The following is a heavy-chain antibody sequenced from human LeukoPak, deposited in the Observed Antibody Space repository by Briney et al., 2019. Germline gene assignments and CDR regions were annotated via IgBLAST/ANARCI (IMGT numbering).Heavy chain of an antibody. CDR3: ARASYGSGSYLIAYYYYYIDV. CDR1: GGSFSGHY. J-gene: IGHJ6*03. Sequence: SETLSLTCAVYGGSFSGHYWSWIRQPPGKGLEWIGEINHSGSTNYNPSLKSRVTISVDTSKNQFSLKLSSVTAADTAVYYCARASYGSGSYLIAYYYYYIDVWGKGTTVTVSS. CDR2: INHSGST. D-gene: IGHD3-10*01. V-gene: IGHV4-34*01.